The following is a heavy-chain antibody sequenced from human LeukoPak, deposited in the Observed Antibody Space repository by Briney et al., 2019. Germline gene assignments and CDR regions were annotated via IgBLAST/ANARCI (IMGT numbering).Heavy chain of an antibody. CDR2: IISSGDYT. J-gene: IGHJ4*02. Sequence: GGSLRLSCAASGLTFSSYAMSWVRQAPGKGLEWVSGIISSGDYTYYADSVKGRYTISRDNSKNTLYLQMNSLRAEDTAVYYCVKDYRSGGSGSYFFGDWGQGTLVTVSS. D-gene: IGHD3-10*01. CDR1: GLTFSSYA. V-gene: IGHV3-23*01. CDR3: VKDYRSGGSGSYFFGD.